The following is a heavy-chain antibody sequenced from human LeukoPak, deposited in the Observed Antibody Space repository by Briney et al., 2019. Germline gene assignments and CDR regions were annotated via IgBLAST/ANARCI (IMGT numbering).Heavy chain of an antibody. V-gene: IGHV4-34*01. CDR1: GGAFSGYY. Sequence: SETLSLTCAVYGGAFSGYYWSWIRQPPGKGLEWIGEINHSGSTNYNPSPKSRVTISVDTSKNQFSLKLSSVTAADTAVYYCARGPYYDFWSGYSRYFDLWGRGTLVTVSS. CDR3: ARGPYYDFWSGYSRYFDL. CDR2: INHSGST. J-gene: IGHJ2*01. D-gene: IGHD3-3*01.